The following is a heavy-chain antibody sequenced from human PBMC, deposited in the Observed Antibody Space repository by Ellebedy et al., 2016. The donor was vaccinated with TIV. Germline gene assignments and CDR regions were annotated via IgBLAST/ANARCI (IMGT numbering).Heavy chain of an antibody. CDR2: IGLSGGSI. CDR1: GFTFSSYA. J-gene: IGHJ4*02. Sequence: GESLKISXAASGFTFSSYALSWVRQAPGKGLEGVSSIGLSGGSIFYADSLEGRFSISRDNVKESLHLQMNSLRVEDTAIYYCARLSGDRSPWYLDFWGQGTLVIVSS. V-gene: IGHV3-21*04. D-gene: IGHD2-21*02. CDR3: ARLSGDRSPWYLDF.